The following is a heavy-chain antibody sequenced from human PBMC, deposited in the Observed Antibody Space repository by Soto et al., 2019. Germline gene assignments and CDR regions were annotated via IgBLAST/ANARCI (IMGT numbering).Heavy chain of an antibody. J-gene: IGHJ5*02. CDR3: ARVPTP. CDR1: GGSISSGGYS. CDR2: IYHSGST. Sequence: SETLSLTCAVSGGSISSGGYSWSWIRQPPGKGLEWIGYIYHSGSTYYNPSLKSRVTISVDRSKNQFSLKLSSVTAADTAAYYCARVPTPWGQGTLVTVS. V-gene: IGHV4-30-2*01.